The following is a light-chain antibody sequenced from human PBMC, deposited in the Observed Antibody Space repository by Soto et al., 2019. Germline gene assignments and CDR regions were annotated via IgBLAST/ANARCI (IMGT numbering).Light chain of an antibody. CDR1: QSVSSSY. Sequence: ILLTPSPGTLSFSPVARSTLSGMASQSVSSSYLAWYQQKPGQAPRLLIYGASSRATGIPDRFSGSGSGTDFTLTISCLQSEDFATYYCQQYYSYPRTFGQGTKVDIK. J-gene: IGKJ1*01. CDR2: GAS. CDR3: QQYYSYPRT. V-gene: IGKV3-20*01.